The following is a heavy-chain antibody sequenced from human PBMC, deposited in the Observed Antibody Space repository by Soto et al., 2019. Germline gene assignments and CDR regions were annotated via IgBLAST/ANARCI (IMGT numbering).Heavy chain of an antibody. D-gene: IGHD2-2*01. CDR3: ARGRVPAAIGYYYGMDV. J-gene: IGHJ6*02. V-gene: IGHV3-43D*03. CDR1: GFTFDDYA. Sequence: GGSLRLSCAASGFTFDDYAMHWVRQAPGKGLEWVSLISWDGGSTYYADSVKGRFTISRDNSKNSLYLQMNSLRAEDTALYYCARGRVPAAIGYYYGMDVWGQGTTVTVSS. CDR2: ISWDGGST.